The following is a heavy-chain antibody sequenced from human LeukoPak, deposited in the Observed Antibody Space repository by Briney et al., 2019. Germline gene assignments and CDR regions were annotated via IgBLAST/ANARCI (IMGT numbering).Heavy chain of an antibody. J-gene: IGHJ4*02. V-gene: IGHV3-74*01. Sequence: GGSLRLSCAASGFTFSTYWMHWVRQAPGKGLVWVSRIDGNGISTIYADSVRGRFTISRDNAKNTLYLQMNSLRAEDTAVYYCARGYSGYFYYWGQGTLVTVSS. CDR1: GFTFSTYW. CDR2: IDGNGIST. D-gene: IGHD5-12*01. CDR3: ARGYSGYFYY.